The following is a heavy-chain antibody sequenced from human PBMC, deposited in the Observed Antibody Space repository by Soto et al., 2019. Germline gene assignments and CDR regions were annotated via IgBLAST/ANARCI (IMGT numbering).Heavy chain of an antibody. CDR2: ISASGAAT. V-gene: IGHV3-23*01. D-gene: IGHD2-21*01. Sequence: EVQLLESGGGLVQPGGSLRLSCTASEFTFSNYAMSWVRQSPGKGLEWVSAISASGAATYYVDSVKGRFTISRDNSKNTLYVQMNSLRAEDPGVYYCGGCAVLSTTSGGWCNWFDPWGQGTLVTVSS. J-gene: IGHJ5*02. CDR3: GGCAVLSTTSGGWCNWFDP. CDR1: EFTFSNYA.